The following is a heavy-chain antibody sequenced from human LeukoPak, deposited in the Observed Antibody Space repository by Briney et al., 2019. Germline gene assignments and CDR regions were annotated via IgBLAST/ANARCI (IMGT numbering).Heavy chain of an antibody. Sequence: SETLSLTCTVSGASISGSSDSWGWIRQPPGKGLEWIGTMYYSGTTYYNPSLKSRVTISVDTSKNQFSLKMTSVTAADTGVYYCARLSRLVESWFDPWGQGTLVTVSS. J-gene: IGHJ5*02. D-gene: IGHD2-8*02. V-gene: IGHV4-39*01. CDR3: ARLSRLVESWFDP. CDR1: GASISGSSDS. CDR2: MYYSGTT.